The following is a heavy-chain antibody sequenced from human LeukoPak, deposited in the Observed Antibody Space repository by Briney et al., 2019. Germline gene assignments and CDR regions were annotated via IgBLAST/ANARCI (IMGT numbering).Heavy chain of an antibody. J-gene: IGHJ4*02. CDR1: GFTFRDYY. CDR2: ISSSSSYT. Sequence: SGGSLRLSCAASGFTFRDYYMSWIRRAPGKGLEWVSYISSSSSYTNYADSVKDRFTISRDNAKNLLWLQMNSLRVEDTAVYYCARAVVVVNPDYWGQGTLVAVSS. V-gene: IGHV3-11*06. CDR3: ARAVVVVNPDY. D-gene: IGHD2-15*01.